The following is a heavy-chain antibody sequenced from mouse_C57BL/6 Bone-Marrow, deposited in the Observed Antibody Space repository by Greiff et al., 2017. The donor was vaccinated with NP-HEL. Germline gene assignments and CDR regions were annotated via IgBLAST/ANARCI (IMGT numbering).Heavy chain of an antibody. CDR1: GYTFTDYN. CDR2: INPNNGGT. CDR3: ARKFYDARDY. V-gene: IGHV1-18*01. J-gene: IGHJ2*01. D-gene: IGHD2-3*01. Sequence: VQLQQSGPELVKPGASVKIPCKASGYTFTDYNMDWVKQSHGKSLEWIGAINPNNGGTIYNQKFKGKATLTVDKSSSTAYMELRSLTSEDTAVYYCARKFYDARDYWGQGTTLTVSS.